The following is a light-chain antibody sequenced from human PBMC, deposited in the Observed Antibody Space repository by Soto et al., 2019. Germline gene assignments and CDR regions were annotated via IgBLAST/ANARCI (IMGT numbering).Light chain of an antibody. J-gene: IGKJ2*01. V-gene: IGKV2-24*01. Sequence: DIVMTQTPLSSPVTLGQPASISCRSSQSRVHSDGNTYLSWLQQRPGQSPRLLIYKISNRISGVPDRFSGSGAGTDFTLKISRVEAEDVGVYYCMPATQFPYTFGQGTKLEIK. CDR1: QSRVHSDGNTY. CDR2: KIS. CDR3: MPATQFPYT.